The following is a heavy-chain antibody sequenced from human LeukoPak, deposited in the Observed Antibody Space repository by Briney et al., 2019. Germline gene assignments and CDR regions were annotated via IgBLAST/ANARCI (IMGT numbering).Heavy chain of an antibody. V-gene: IGHV3-23*01. D-gene: IGHD5-12*01. Sequence: PGGSLRLSCAASGFTFSTFAMSWVRQAPGKGLEWVSAISGNGGNTYYADSVKGRFTISRDISKNTLYLQMSSLRAEDTAVYYCVKHRGYSAYEPFDYWGQGTLVTVSS. CDR2: ISGNGGNT. CDR3: VKHRGYSAYEPFDY. J-gene: IGHJ4*02. CDR1: GFTFSTFA.